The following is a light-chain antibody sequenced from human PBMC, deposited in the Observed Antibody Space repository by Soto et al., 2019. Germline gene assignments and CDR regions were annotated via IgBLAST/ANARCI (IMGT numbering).Light chain of an antibody. CDR1: QSVSSSY. V-gene: IGKV3-20*01. CDR3: QQYTSSPPDYT. J-gene: IGKJ2*01. CDR2: GAS. Sequence: EIVLTQSPGTLSLSPGERATLSCRASQSVSSSYLTWYQQKPGQAPRLLIYGASSRATGIPDRFRGSGSGTDFTLTISRLEPEDSAVYYCQQYTSSPPDYTFDQG.